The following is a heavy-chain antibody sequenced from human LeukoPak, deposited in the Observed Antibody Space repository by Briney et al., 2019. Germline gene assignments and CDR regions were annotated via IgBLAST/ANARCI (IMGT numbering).Heavy chain of an antibody. CDR2: IYYSGST. CDR3: ARHIKGSSGSFDY. CDR1: GGSISSSSYY. Sequence: SETLSLTCTVSGGSISSSSYYWGWIRQPPGKGLEWIGNIYYSGSTYYNPSLKSRVTISVDTSKNQYSLKLSSVTAADTAVYYCARHIKGSSGSFDYWGQGTLVTVSS. V-gene: IGHV4-39*01. J-gene: IGHJ4*02. D-gene: IGHD3-22*01.